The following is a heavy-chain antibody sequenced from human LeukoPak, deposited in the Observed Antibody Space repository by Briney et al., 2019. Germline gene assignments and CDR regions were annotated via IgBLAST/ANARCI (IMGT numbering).Heavy chain of an antibody. V-gene: IGHV1-2*06. J-gene: IGHJ4*02. CDR3: ARGSYFYGSGSFMGSDY. CDR2: INPNNGGT. CDR1: GYTFTDYY. D-gene: IGHD3-10*01. Sequence: ASVQVSCKASGYTFTDYYMHWVRQAPGLGLEWMGRINPNNGGTIYAQQFQGRVTMTRDTSISTAYMELSRLRSDDTAVYYCARGSYFYGSGSFMGSDYWGQGTLVTVSS.